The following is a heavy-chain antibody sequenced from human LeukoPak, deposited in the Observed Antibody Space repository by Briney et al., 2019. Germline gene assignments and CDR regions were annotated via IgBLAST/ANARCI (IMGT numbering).Heavy chain of an antibody. V-gene: IGHV3-23*01. Sequence: GGSLRLSSAPSGFTSSSYATSWVPPAPGKGLGWVSAISGSGGSTYSTDSVKGRFTLSTDNSKNSLYLQMNSVRGEDTAVYYCAKGCHLDDCFDYWGPGTLCTVSS. D-gene: IGHD2-21*01. CDR1: GFTSSSYA. CDR3: AKGCHLDDCFDY. J-gene: IGHJ4*02. CDR2: ISGSGGST.